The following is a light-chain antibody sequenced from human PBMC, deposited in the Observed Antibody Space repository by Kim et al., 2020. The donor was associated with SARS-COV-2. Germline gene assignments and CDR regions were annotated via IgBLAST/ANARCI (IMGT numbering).Light chain of an antibody. CDR1: QSPVNRDGTTN. J-gene: IGKJ2*01. CDR2: QVS. V-gene: IGKV2-30*01. Sequence: PASISCRSTQSPVNRDGTTNLNWLQRRPGQSPRRLIYQVSKRDSGVPDRFSGSGSGTNVTLKISGVEAEDVGVYYCLQGTHWPKTFGQGTKLEI. CDR3: LQGTHWPKT.